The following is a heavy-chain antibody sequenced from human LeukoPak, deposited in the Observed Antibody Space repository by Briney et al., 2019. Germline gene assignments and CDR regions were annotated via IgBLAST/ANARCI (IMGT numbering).Heavy chain of an antibody. V-gene: IGHV4-34*01. CDR1: GGSISSYY. Sequence: SETLSLTCTVSGGSISSYYWSWIRQPPGKGLEWIGEINHSGSTNYNPSLKSRVTISVDTSKNQFSLKLSSVTAADTAVYYCARGVRLGYWGQGTLVTVSS. CDR3: ARGVRLGY. J-gene: IGHJ4*02. D-gene: IGHD3-16*01. CDR2: INHSGST.